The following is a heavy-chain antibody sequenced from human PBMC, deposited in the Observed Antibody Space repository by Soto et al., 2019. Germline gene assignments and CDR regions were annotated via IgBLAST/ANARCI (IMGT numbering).Heavy chain of an antibody. CDR1: GYTFTGYY. CDR2: INPNSGGT. CDR3: ARIVVVAATPYYYYGMDV. V-gene: IGHV1-2*02. Sequence: QVQLVQSGAEVKKPGASVKVSCKASGYTFTGYYMHWVRQAPGQGLEWMGWINPNSGGTNYAQKFQGRVTMTRDTSISTAYMELSRLRSDDTAVYYCARIVVVAATPYYYYGMDVWGQGTTVTVSS. D-gene: IGHD2-15*01. J-gene: IGHJ6*02.